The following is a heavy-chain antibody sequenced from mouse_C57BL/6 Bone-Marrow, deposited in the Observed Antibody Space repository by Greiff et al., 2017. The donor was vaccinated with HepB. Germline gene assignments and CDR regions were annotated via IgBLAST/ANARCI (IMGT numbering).Heavy chain of an antibody. Sequence: EVQLVESGGGLVQPGGSLKLSCAASGFTFSDYGMAWVRQAPRKGPEWVAFISNLAYSIYYADTVTGRFPIARENAKNTLYLEMSSLRSEDTAMYYCARHLGYGSSVYAMDYWGQGTSVTVSS. CDR2: ISNLAYSI. V-gene: IGHV5-15*01. D-gene: IGHD1-1*01. CDR3: ARHLGYGSSVYAMDY. CDR1: GFTFSDYG. J-gene: IGHJ4*01.